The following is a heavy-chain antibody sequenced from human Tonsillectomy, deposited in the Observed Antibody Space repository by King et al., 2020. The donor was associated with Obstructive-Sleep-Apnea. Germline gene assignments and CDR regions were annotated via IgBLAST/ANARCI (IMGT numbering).Heavy chain of an antibody. J-gene: IGHJ6*02. CDR3: ARNTEHYYYYGMDV. CDR1: GDSISSYY. Sequence: VQLQESGPGLVKPSETLSLTCTVSGDSISSYYWSWIRQPPGKGLEWIGYIYYSGSTKYNPSLKSRVTISVDTSKNQFSLKLGPVTAADTAVYYCARNTEHYYYYGMDVWGQGTTVTVSS. CDR2: IYYSGST. D-gene: IGHD1-26*01. V-gene: IGHV4-59*08.